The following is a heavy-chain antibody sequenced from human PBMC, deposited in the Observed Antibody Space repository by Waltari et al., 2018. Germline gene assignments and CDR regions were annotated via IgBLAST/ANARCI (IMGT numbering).Heavy chain of an antibody. CDR3: ARLPTKYFDSLGWGFFDQ. CDR1: GYFLSDAH. CDR2: LRNTGGT. D-gene: IGHD3-22*01. J-gene: IGHJ4*02. V-gene: IGHV4-59*08. Sequence: HVQLQESGPGLVKPSETLSLTCTVPGYFLSDAHWTWIRQAPGKGLEWIAYLRNTGGTKCTPSLESRVTVSAVTSKKQFSLRLTSVTAADTAVYYCARLPTKYFDSLGWGFFDQWGQGILVTVSS.